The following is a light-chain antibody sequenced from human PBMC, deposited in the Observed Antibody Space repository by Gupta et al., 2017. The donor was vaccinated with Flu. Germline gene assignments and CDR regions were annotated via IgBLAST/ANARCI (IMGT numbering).Light chain of an antibody. V-gene: IGKV3-20*01. CDR3: QQYGTSLFT. J-gene: IGKJ3*01. CDR1: QSVSNSF. CDR2: GAS. Sequence: EIVLTQSPGTLSLSPGERATLSCRASQSVSNSFLAWYQQKPGQAPRLLIYGASSRATGIPDRFSGSGSGRDFTLTISRLEPEDFAVYYCQQYGTSLFTFGPGTKVDIK.